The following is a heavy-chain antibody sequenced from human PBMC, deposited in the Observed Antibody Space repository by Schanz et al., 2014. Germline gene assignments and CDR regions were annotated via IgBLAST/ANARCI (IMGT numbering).Heavy chain of an antibody. CDR2: VFYTGTT. Sequence: QLQLQESGPGLVKPSETLSLICSVSGGSINSNSYYWGWIRQPPGKGLEWIGNVFYTGTTYTNPSLRSRLPLSVDPSNNRFPLKLPSLPAADTAVYFCARHGPLAGIPLDYWGRGTLVTVSS. CDR1: GGSINSNSYY. D-gene: IGHD6-19*01. J-gene: IGHJ4*02. V-gene: IGHV4-39*01. CDR3: ARHGPLAGIPLDY.